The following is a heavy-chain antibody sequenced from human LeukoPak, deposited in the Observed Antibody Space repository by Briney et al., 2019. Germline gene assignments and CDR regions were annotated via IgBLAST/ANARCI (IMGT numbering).Heavy chain of an antibody. CDR3: ARVKRAVTSTGEAFDI. D-gene: IGHD6-19*01. Sequence: ASVKVSCKASGYTFTNYAMNWVRQAPGQGLGWMGWINTNTGNPMYAQGFTGRFVFSLDTSVSTAYLQISSLKAADTALYYCARVKRAVTSTGEAFDIWGLGTMVTVSS. CDR2: INTNTGNP. CDR1: GYTFTNYA. V-gene: IGHV7-4-1*02. J-gene: IGHJ3*02.